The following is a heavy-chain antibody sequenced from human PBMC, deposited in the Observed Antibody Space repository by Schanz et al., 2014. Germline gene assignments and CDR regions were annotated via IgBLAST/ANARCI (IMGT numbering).Heavy chain of an antibody. CDR1: GFTFSNHG. Sequence: VQLVESGGGVVQPGRSPRLSCAASGFTFSNHGMHWVRQSPGKGLEWIGRIKSKIDGGTTDYAAPVKGRFTISRDDSKNTLYLQMNSLKTEDTAVYYCTTVERITIFEVVPYYYYYMDVWGKGTTVTVSS. V-gene: IGHV3-15*01. CDR3: TTVERITIFEVVPYYYYYMDV. CDR2: IKSKIDGGTT. D-gene: IGHD3-3*01. J-gene: IGHJ6*03.